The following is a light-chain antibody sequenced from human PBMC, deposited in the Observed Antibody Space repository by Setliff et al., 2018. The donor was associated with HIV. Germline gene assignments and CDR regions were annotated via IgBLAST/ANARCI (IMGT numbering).Light chain of an antibody. V-gene: IGLV2-14*01. J-gene: IGLJ3*02. CDR3: TSYSTSTIPV. Sequence: QSALTQPASVSGSPGQSITISCTGTSRDVGAYNYVSWYQQHPAKAPILIIYEVTNRPSGVSNRFSGSKSGNTASLTISGLQAEDEADYYCTSYSTSTIPVFGGGTKSPS. CDR2: EVT. CDR1: SRDVGAYNY.